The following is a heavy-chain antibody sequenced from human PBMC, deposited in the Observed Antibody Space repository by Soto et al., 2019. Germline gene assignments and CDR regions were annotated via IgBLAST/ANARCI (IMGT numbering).Heavy chain of an antibody. D-gene: IGHD3-22*01. CDR1: GGSISSSSYY. CDR2: IYDSGST. CDR3: ARQFEKYYDSSALKRDYFDY. V-gene: IGHV4-39*01. Sequence: QLQLQESGPGLVKPSETLSLTCTVSGGSISSSSYYWGWIRQPPGKGLEGIGSIYDSGSTYYNPSPKCRVTRPVDTSKSQFSLMLGTVTATDTAVYYCARQFEKYYDSSALKRDYFDYWCQGTLVTVSS. J-gene: IGHJ4*02.